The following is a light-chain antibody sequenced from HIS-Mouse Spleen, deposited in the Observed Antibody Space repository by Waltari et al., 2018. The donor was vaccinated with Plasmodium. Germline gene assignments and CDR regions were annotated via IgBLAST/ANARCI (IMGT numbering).Light chain of an antibody. CDR2: DDS. CDR3: QVWDSSSDHPDVV. CDR1: NIGSKS. V-gene: IGLV3-21*03. Sequence: SYVLTQPPSVSVAPGKTARITCGGNNIGSKSVHWYQQKPGQAPVLVVYDDSDRPSGIPWRFSGSNAGNTATLTISRVEAGDDADYYCQVWDSSSDHPDVVFGGGTKLTVL. J-gene: IGLJ2*01.